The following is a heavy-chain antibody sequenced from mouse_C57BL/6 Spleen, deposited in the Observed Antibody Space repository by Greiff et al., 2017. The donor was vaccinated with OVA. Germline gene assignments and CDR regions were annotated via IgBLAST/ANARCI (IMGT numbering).Heavy chain of an antibody. V-gene: IGHV5-17*01. Sequence: EVKLVESGGGLVKPGGSLKLSCAASGFTFSDYGMHWVRQAPEKGLEWVAYISSGSSTIYYADPVKGRFTISRDNAKNTLFLQMTSLRSEDTAMYYCARQGNLGRFDYWGQGTTLTVSS. CDR2: ISSGSSTI. D-gene: IGHD2-10*02. CDR1: GFTFSDYG. J-gene: IGHJ2*01. CDR3: ARQGNLGRFDY.